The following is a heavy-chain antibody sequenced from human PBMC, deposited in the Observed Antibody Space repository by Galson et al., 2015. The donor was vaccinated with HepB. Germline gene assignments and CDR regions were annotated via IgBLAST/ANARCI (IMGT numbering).Heavy chain of an antibody. D-gene: IGHD6-19*01. J-gene: IGHJ3*02. CDR2: IIPILGIA. Sequence: SVKVSCKASGGTFSSYAISWVRQAPGQGLEWMGRIIPILGIANYAQKFQGRVTITADKSTSTAYMELSSLRSEDTAVYYCARDLTAGIAVAGTYPVRDAFDIWGQGTMVTVSS. CDR3: ARDLTAGIAVAGTYPVRDAFDI. V-gene: IGHV1-69*04. CDR1: GGTFSSYA.